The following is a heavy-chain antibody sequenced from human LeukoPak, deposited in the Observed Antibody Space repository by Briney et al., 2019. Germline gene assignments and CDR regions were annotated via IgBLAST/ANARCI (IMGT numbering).Heavy chain of an antibody. CDR3: ARSIAWGMIVVVPYYFDY. D-gene: IGHD3-22*01. CDR1: GYTFTSYG. CDR2: ISAYNGNT. V-gene: IGHV1-18*01. Sequence: ASVKVSCKASGYTFTSYGISWVRQAPGQGLEWMGWISAYNGNTNYAQKLRGRVTITRDTSTSTVYMELSSLRSDDTAVYYCARSIAWGMIVVVPYYFDYWGQGTLVTVSS. J-gene: IGHJ4*02.